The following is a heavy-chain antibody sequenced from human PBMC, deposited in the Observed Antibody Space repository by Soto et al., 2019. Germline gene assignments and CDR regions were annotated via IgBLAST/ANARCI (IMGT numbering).Heavy chain of an antibody. Sequence: GGSLRLSCAASGFTFSSYAMHWVRQAPGKGLEWVAVISYEGSNKYYADSVKGRFTISRDNSKNTLYLQMNSLRAEDTAVYYCARDESDIVVVVAATPGSSGFDYWGQGTLVTVSS. CDR1: GFTFSSYA. CDR2: ISYEGSNK. V-gene: IGHV3-30-3*01. D-gene: IGHD2-15*01. CDR3: ARDESDIVVVVAATPGSSGFDY. J-gene: IGHJ4*02.